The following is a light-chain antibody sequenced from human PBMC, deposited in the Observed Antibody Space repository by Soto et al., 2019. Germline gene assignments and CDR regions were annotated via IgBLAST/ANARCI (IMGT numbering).Light chain of an antibody. CDR1: ISDVGGYEY. J-gene: IGLJ2*01. CDR3: YSYGGSSKKI. Sequence: QSALTQPASVSGSPGQSLTISCTGDISDVGGYEYVSWYQQHPDKAPKLLIYEVSNRPSGVSVRFSGSKSGNTASLTISGLQAEDEAAYYCYSYGGSSKKIFGGGTKLTVL. CDR2: EVS. V-gene: IGLV2-14*01.